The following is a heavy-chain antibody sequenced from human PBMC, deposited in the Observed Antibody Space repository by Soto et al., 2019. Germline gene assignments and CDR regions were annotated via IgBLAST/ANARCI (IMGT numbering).Heavy chain of an antibody. V-gene: IGHV1-69*13. Sequence: ASVKVSCKAPGGTFSSYAISWVRQAPGQGLEWMGGIIPIFGTANYAQKFQGRVTITADESTSTAYMELSSLRSEDTAVYYCARDRYYDSSGSVWFDPWGQGTLVTSPQ. D-gene: IGHD3-22*01. CDR2: IIPIFGTA. CDR3: ARDRYYDSSGSVWFDP. J-gene: IGHJ5*02. CDR1: GGTFSSYA.